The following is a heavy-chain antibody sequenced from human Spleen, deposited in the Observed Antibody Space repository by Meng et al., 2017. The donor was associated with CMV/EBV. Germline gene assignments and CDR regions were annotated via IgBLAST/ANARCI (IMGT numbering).Heavy chain of an antibody. D-gene: IGHD3-10*01. CDR2: ISPHGGGT. V-gene: IGHV1-2*02. Sequence: CKASGYTFSGYHIHWVRQAPGRGLEWMGWISPHGGGTKYSQRFQGRVTMTTDTSISTTYMELTRLRSDDTAIYYCARPYYGSGSFEHWGQGTLVTVSS. CDR1: GYTFSGYH. J-gene: IGHJ4*02. CDR3: ARPYYGSGSFEH.